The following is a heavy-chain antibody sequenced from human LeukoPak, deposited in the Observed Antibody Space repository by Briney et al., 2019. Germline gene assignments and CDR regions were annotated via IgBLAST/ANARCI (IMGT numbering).Heavy chain of an antibody. J-gene: IGHJ4*02. Sequence: PGGSLRLSCAASGFTFSSYAMHWVRQAPGKGLEWVAVISYDGSNKYYADSVKGRFTISRDNSKNTLYLQMNSLRAEDTAVYYCAGSSSGRTFDYWGQGTLVTVSS. D-gene: IGHD6-19*01. CDR2: ISYDGSNK. V-gene: IGHV3-30-3*01. CDR3: AGSSSGRTFDY. CDR1: GFTFSSYA.